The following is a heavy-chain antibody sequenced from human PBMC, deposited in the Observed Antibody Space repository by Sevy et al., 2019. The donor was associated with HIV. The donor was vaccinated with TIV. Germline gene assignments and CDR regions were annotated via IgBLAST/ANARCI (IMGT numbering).Heavy chain of an antibody. V-gene: IGHV1-18*01. CDR1: GYTFTSYG. J-gene: IGHJ6*02. D-gene: IGHD3-10*01. CDR2: ISAYNGNT. CDR3: ARDRGITMVRGVSYYYGMDV. Sequence: ASVKVSCKASGYTFTSYGISWVRQAPGQGLEWMGWISAYNGNTNYAQKLQGRVTMTTDTSTSTAYMELRSLRSDDTAGYYCARDRGITMVRGVSYYYGMDVWGQGTTVTVSS.